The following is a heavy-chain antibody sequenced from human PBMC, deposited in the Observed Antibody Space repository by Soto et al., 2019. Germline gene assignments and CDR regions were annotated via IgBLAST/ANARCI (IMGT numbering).Heavy chain of an antibody. CDR1: GGTFSSYA. D-gene: IGHD5-18*01. Sequence: ASVKVSCKASGGTFSSYAISWVRQAHGQGLEWMGGIIPIVGTANYAQKFQGRVTITADKATSTAYIELSSLRTEDTAVYYFSLRLDTAIVIEIRAHYYYCMDFWGQGTTVTVSS. J-gene: IGHJ6*02. V-gene: IGHV1-69*06. CDR3: SLRLDTAIVIEIRAHYYYCMDF. CDR2: IIPIVGTA.